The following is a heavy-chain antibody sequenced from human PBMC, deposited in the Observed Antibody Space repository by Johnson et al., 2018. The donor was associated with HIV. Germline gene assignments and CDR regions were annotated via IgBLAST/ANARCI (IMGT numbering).Heavy chain of an antibody. CDR2: INWNGGST. Sequence: VQLLESGGGVVQPGRSLRLSCAASGFTFSSYGMHWVRQAPGKGLEWVSGINWNGGSTGYADSVKGRFTISRDNDKNSLYLQMNSLRAEDTALYYCARDRKNDLIGGRGDAFDIWGQGTMVTVSS. D-gene: IGHD1-1*01. CDR1: GFTFSSYG. J-gene: IGHJ3*02. V-gene: IGHV3-20*04. CDR3: ARDRKNDLIGGRGDAFDI.